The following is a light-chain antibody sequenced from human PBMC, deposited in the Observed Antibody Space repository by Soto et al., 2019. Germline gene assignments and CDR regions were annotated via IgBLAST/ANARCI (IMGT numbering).Light chain of an antibody. J-gene: IGLJ1*01. CDR2: GNS. Sequence: QSVLTQPPSVSGAPGQRVTISCTGSSSNIGAGYDVHWYQQLPGPAPKLLIHGNSNRPSGVPDRFSGSKSGTSASLAITGLQAEDEADYYCKSYDSSLSGYVFGTGTKVTVL. V-gene: IGLV1-40*01. CDR1: SSNIGAGYD. CDR3: KSYDSSLSGYV.